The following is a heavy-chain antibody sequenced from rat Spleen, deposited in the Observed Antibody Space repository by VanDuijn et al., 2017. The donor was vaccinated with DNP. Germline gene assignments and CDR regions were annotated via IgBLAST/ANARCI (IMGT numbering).Heavy chain of an antibody. CDR3: ARGPNYGDYADYFDS. V-gene: IGHV3-1*01. J-gene: IGHJ2*01. D-gene: IGHD1-11*01. CDR1: GYSITSNY. CDR2: ISYSGIT. Sequence: EVQLQESGPGLVKPSQSLSLTCSVTGYSITSNYWGWIRKFPGNKMEYIGHISYSGITSYTPSLKSRISITRDTSKNQFFLQLNSVTTEDTATYYCARGPNYGDYADYFDSWGQGVMVTVSS.